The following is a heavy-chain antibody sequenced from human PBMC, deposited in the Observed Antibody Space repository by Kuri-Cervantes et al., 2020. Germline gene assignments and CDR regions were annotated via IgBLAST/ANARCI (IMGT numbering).Heavy chain of an antibody. V-gene: IGHV1-3*01. Sequence: ASVKVSCKASGYTFTSYGISWVRQAPGQRLEWMGWINAGNGNTKYSQKFQGRVTITRDTSASTAYMELSSLRSEDTAVYYCARGVRRGYYDYIWGSYRFLSSTFDYWGQGTLVTVSS. D-gene: IGHD3-16*02. CDR3: ARGVRRGYYDYIWGSYRFLSSTFDY. J-gene: IGHJ4*02. CDR1: GYTFTSYG. CDR2: INAGNGNT.